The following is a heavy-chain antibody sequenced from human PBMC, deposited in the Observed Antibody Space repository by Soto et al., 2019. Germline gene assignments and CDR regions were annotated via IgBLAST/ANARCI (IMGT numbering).Heavy chain of an antibody. CDR3: ASSNCSGGSCYSYYYGMDV. CDR1: GFTFSSYA. Sequence: GGSLRLSCAASGFTFSSYAMHWVRQAPGKGLEWGAVISYDGSNKYYADSVKGRFTISRDNSKNTLYLQMNSLRAEDTAVYYCASSNCSGGSCYSYYYGMDVWGQGTTVTVSS. V-gene: IGHV3-30-3*01. J-gene: IGHJ6*02. CDR2: ISYDGSNK. D-gene: IGHD2-15*01.